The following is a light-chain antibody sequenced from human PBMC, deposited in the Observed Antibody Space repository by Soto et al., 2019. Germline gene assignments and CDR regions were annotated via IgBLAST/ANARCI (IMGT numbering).Light chain of an antibody. CDR3: QPSYSFPRT. J-gene: IGKJ1*01. V-gene: IGKV1-39*01. Sequence: DIQMTQSPSSLSASVGDRVTITCRASQSIANYLYWYQQQPGKAPKLLIYSTSTLQTEVPSRFSGSGSGTEFTLTINSLQPEDFGTYYCQPSYSFPRTLGQGTKVDI. CDR2: STS. CDR1: QSIANY.